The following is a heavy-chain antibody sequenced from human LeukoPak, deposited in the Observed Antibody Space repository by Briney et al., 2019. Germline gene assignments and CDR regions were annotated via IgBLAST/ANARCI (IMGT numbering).Heavy chain of an antibody. CDR3: ARDRPLYDSRRGYYYTEDDY. D-gene: IGHD3-22*01. Sequence: GGSLRLSCAASGFTFSSYWMSWVRQAPGKGLEWVANMNPDGSEKYFLDSVKGRFTISRDNAKSSLYLQMNSLRGDDTAVYYCARDRPLYDSRRGYYYTEDDYWGQGTLVTVSS. V-gene: IGHV3-7*01. CDR1: GFTFSSYW. J-gene: IGHJ4*02. CDR2: MNPDGSEK.